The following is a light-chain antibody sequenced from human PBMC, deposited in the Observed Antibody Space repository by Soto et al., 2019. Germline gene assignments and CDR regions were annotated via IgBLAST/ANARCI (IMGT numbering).Light chain of an antibody. J-gene: IGKJ4*01. CDR1: QSVSGC. Sequence: DIQMTQSPSTLSSSPGDRATITCRASQSVSGCLAWYQHKVGQAPRLLILNASNIETGVPSRFSGSGSGTDFTLTISSLEPDDFAVYYCQQHSICSLTFGGGTKVEIK. CDR2: NAS. V-gene: IGKV3-11*01. CDR3: QQHSICSLT.